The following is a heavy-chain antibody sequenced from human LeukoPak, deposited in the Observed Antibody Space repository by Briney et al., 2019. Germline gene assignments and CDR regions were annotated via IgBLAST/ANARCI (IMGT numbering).Heavy chain of an antibody. V-gene: IGHV3-20*01. CDR1: GFTFDDYG. CDR2: INWNGGST. CDR3: ARIRSTSGGYYYYGMDV. Sequence: PGGSLRLSCAASGFTFDDYGMSWVRQAPGKGLEWVSGINWNGGSTGYADSVKGRFTISRDNAKNSLYLQMNSLRAEDTALYHCARIRSTSGGYYYYGMDVWGQGTTVTVS. J-gene: IGHJ6*02. D-gene: IGHD2-2*01.